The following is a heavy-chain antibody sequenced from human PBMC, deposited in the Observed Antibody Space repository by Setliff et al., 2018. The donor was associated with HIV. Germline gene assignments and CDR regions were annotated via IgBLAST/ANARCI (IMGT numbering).Heavy chain of an antibody. D-gene: IGHD3-16*01. CDR1: GYTFTSYD. J-gene: IGHJ5*02. Sequence: ASAKVSCKASGYTFTSYDINWVRQATGQGLEWMGWMNPNSGNTGYAQKFQGRVTITRNTSISTAYMELSSLRSEDTAVYYCARGREITFGGVTWFDPWGQGTLVTVSS. CDR3: ARGREITFGGVTWFDP. V-gene: IGHV1-8*03. CDR2: MNPNSGNT.